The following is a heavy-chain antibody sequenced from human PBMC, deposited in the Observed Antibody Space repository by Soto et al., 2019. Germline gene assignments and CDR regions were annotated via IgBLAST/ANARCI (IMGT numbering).Heavy chain of an antibody. V-gene: IGHV3-30-3*01. CDR2: ISYDGSNK. CDR1: GFTFSSYA. CDR3: ARDCGGDCLYAFDI. D-gene: IGHD2-21*02. J-gene: IGHJ3*02. Sequence: QVQLVESGGGVVQPGRSLRLSCAASGFTFSSYAMHWVRQAPGKGLEWVAVISYDGSNKYYADSVKGRFTISRDNSKNTLYLKMNSLRAEDTAVYYCARDCGGDCLYAFDIWGQGTMVTVSS.